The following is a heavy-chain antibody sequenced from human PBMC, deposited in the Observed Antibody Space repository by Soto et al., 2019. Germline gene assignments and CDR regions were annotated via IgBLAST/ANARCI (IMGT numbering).Heavy chain of an antibody. D-gene: IGHD3-16*01. V-gene: IGHV3-74*01. CDR1: GFTFNNYW. CDR2: IKGEGSST. CDR3: ARGGLYAYYQDN. J-gene: IGHJ4*02. Sequence: EVQLVESGGGLVQPGGSLRLSCAASGFTFNNYWMHWVRQAPGKELVWVSRIKGEGSSTNSADFVQGRFTISRDNAKNTLYLEMNSLRAEDTAVYHCARGGLYAYYQDNWGQGTLVTVSS.